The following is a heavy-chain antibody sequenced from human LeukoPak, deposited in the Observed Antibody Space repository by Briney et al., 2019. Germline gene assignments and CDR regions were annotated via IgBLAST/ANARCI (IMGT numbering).Heavy chain of an antibody. Sequence: GASLRLSCAASGFTFDDYAMHWVRQAPGKGLEWVSCISGGSGSIGYADSVNGRFTISRDNAKNSLYLQMNSLRAEDTALYYCAPDMTTVTTYVGVDYWGQGTLVTVSS. CDR1: GFTFDDYA. V-gene: IGHV3-9*01. CDR2: ISGGSGSI. CDR3: APDMTTVTTYVGVDY. D-gene: IGHD4-17*01. J-gene: IGHJ4*02.